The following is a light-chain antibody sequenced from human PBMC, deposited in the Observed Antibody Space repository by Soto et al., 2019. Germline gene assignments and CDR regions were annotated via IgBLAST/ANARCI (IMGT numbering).Light chain of an antibody. CDR3: SSYAGINNLGV. J-gene: IGLJ1*01. CDR1: SSDVGGYKY. CDR2: EVN. Sequence: QSALTQPPSASGSPGQSVTISCTGTSSDVGGYKYVSWYQQHPGKAPKLMIFEVNKRPSGVPDRFPGSKSGNTASLTVSGLQADDEADYYCSSYAGINNLGVFGTGTKVTVL. V-gene: IGLV2-8*01.